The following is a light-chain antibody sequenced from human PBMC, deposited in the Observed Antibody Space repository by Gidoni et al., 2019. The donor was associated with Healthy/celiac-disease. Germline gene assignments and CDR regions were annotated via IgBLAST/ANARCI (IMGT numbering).Light chain of an antibody. CDR2: DAS. CDR1: QSVSSY. CDR3: QQRSNWPLFT. J-gene: IGKJ3*01. Sequence: ATLSCRASQSVSSYLAWYQQNPGQAPRLLIYDASNRATGIPARFSGSGSGKDFTLTISSLEAEDYAVYYCQQRSNWPLFTFGPGTKVDIK. V-gene: IGKV3-11*01.